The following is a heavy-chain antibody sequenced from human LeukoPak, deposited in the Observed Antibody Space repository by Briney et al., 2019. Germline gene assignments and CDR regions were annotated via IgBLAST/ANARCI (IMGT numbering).Heavy chain of an antibody. CDR3: ARDVQHDYGDFRTYYYYMDV. CDR1: GYTFTGYY. D-gene: IGHD4-17*01. J-gene: IGHJ6*03. CDR2: INSNSGGT. Sequence: ASVKVSCKASGYTFTGYYMHWVRQAPGQGLEWMGWINSNSGGTNYAQKFQGRVTMTRDTSISTAYMELSRLRSDDTAVYYCARDVQHDYGDFRTYYYYMDVWGKGTTVTVSS. V-gene: IGHV1-2*02.